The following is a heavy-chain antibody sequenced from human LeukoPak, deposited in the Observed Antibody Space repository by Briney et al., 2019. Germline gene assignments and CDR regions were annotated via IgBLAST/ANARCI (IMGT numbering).Heavy chain of an antibody. V-gene: IGHV3-7*01. Sequence: GGSLRLSCAASGLTLISYWMSWFRQAAGRGVDGVANINQYGREKFHVGSLKGRFTISRDNAKNSLYLQMNSLRAEDTAVYYCARGSNHYDFWSGYYSPNYYYYYMDVWGKGTTVTISS. J-gene: IGHJ6*03. CDR2: INQYGREK. CDR1: GLTLISYW. CDR3: ARGSNHYDFWSGYYSPNYYYYYMDV. D-gene: IGHD3-3*01.